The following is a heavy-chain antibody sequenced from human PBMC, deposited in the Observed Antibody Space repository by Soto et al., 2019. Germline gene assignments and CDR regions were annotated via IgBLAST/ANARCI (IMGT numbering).Heavy chain of an antibody. V-gene: IGHV4-30-4*01. J-gene: IGHJ5*02. CDR2: IPSRGRP. Sequence: LSLTCSVSGASVAGGSYYWSWVRQPPGKGLEWIGYIPSRGRPFYNPSLTSRGTISADTSKNQLSLQLTSVTAADTAVYYCARDTYSGYDFGLWGQGTLVTVSS. CDR3: ARDTYSGYDFGL. D-gene: IGHD5-12*01. CDR1: GASVAGGSYY.